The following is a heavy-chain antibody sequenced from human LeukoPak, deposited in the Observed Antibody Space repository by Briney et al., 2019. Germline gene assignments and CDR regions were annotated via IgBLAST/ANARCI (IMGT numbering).Heavy chain of an antibody. CDR3: AKDSSTGVVHAFDI. D-gene: IGHD3-3*01. V-gene: IGHV3-21*04. CDR2: ISSSSSYI. CDR1: GFTFSSYS. Sequence: GGSLRLSCAASGFTFSSYSMNWVRQAPGKGLEWVSSISSSSSYIYYADSVKGRFTISRDNAKNSLYLQMNSLRAEDMALYYCAKDSSTGVVHAFDIWGQGTMVTVSS. J-gene: IGHJ3*02.